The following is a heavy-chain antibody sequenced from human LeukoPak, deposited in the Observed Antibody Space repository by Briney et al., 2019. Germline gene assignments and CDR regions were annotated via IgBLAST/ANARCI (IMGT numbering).Heavy chain of an antibody. Sequence: RSSETLSLTCAVSGYSISSGYYWGWIRQPPGKGLEWIGSIYHSGSTYYNPSLKSRFTISVDTSKNQFSLKLSSVTAADTAVYYCARRSAASQQQLNWFDPWGQGTLVTVPS. CDR2: IYHSGST. V-gene: IGHV4-38-2*01. CDR1: GYSISSGYY. J-gene: IGHJ5*02. CDR3: ARRSAASQQQLNWFDP. D-gene: IGHD6-13*01.